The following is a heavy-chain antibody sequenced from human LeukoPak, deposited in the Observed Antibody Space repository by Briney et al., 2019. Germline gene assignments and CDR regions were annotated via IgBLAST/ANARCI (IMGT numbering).Heavy chain of an antibody. CDR3: ARDYIGAAAGTGFDY. Sequence: ASVKVSCKASGYTFTGHYVHWLRQAPGQGLEWMGWISAYNGNTNYAQKLQGRVTMSTDTSTSTAYMELRSLRSDDTAVYYCARDYIGAAAGTGFDYWGQGTLVTVSS. V-gene: IGHV1-18*04. D-gene: IGHD6-13*01. J-gene: IGHJ4*02. CDR1: GYTFTGHY. CDR2: ISAYNGNT.